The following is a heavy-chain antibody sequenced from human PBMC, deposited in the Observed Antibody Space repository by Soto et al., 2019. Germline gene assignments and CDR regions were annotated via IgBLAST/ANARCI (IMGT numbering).Heavy chain of an antibody. D-gene: IGHD6-13*01. CDR2: ITYRGST. CDR3: ARDAPGAAPY. V-gene: IGHV4-31*11. Sequence: QVQLQESGPGLVKPSQTLSLTCAVSGGSMSSGDYYWNWIRQHPEKGLEWIRYITYRGSTFYNPSLKSRVTISVDTSKNQFSLKLTSVTAADTAMYYCARDAPGAAPYWGQGTLVTVSS. J-gene: IGHJ4*02. CDR1: GGSMSSGDYY.